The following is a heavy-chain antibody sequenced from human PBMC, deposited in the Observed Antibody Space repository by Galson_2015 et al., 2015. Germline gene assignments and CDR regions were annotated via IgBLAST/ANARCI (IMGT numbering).Heavy chain of an antibody. CDR2: INPSGGST. J-gene: IGHJ4*02. D-gene: IGHD6-13*01. Sequence: SVKVSCKASGFTFTSYYMHWVRQAPGKGLEWMGIINPSGGSTSYAQTFQGRVTMTRDTSTSTVYMELSSLRSEDTAVYYCARTKGFVAAGTMDYWGQGTLATVSS. V-gene: IGHV1-46*01. CDR1: GFTFTSYY. CDR3: ARTKGFVAAGTMDY.